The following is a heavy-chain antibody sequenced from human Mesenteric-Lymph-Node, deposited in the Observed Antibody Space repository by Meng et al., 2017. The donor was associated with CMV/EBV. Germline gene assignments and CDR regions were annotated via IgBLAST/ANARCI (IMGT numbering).Heavy chain of an antibody. CDR1: GGSFSGYY. J-gene: IGHJ4*02. D-gene: IGHD4-23*01. Sequence: QVWRRRGGAGLLKPSETRSLTCAVYGGSFSGYYWSWLRQPPGKGLEWIGEINHSGSTNYNPSLKSRVTISVDTSKNQFSLKLSSVTAADTAVYYCARHQRWLKSEGGFNYWGQGTLVTVSS. V-gene: IGHV4-34*01. CDR3: ARHQRWLKSEGGFNY. CDR2: INHSGST.